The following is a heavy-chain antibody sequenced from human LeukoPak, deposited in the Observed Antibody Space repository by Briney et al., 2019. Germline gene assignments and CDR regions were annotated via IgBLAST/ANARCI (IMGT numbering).Heavy chain of an antibody. J-gene: IGHJ4*02. CDR3: AGPGAGDLDY. V-gene: IGHV4-34*01. CDR1: GGPFGVYY. D-gene: IGHD3-10*01. CDR2: INHGGST. Sequence: SETLSLTCAVYGGPFGVYYWSWVRQPPGKGLEWIGEINHGGSTNYNPSLKSRVTISVDTSKNHFSLKLSSVTAADTAVYYCAGPGAGDLDYWGQGTLVTVSS.